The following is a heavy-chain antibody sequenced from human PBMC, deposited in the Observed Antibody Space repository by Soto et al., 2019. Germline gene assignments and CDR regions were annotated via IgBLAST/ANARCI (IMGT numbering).Heavy chain of an antibody. D-gene: IGHD6-19*01. CDR3: ARGRGRYSSGWSWFDP. CDR1: GYTLTELS. Sequence: VKVSCKVSGYTLTELSMHWVRQAPGKGLEWMGGFDPEDGETIYAQKFQGRVTMTEDTSTDTAYMELSSLRSEDTAVYFCARGRGRYSSGWSWFDPWGQGILVTVSS. CDR2: FDPEDGET. J-gene: IGHJ5*02. V-gene: IGHV1-24*01.